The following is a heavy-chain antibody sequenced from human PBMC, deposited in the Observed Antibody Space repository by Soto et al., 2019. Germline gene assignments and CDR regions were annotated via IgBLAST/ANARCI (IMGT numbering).Heavy chain of an antibody. CDR3: ARGIRIGGKDYYGSVYIFDY. Sequence: SETLSLTCTVSGGSISSYYWSWIRQPAGKGLEWIGRIYTSGSTNYNPSLKSRVTMSVDTSKNQFSLKLSSVTAADTAVYYCARGIRIGGKDYYGSVYIFDYWCQGTLVTVSA. CDR2: IYTSGST. CDR1: GGSISSYY. D-gene: IGHD3-10*01. V-gene: IGHV4-4*07. J-gene: IGHJ4*02.